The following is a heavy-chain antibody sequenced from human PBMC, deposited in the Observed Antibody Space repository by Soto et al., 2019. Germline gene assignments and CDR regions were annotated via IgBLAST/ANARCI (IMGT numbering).Heavy chain of an antibody. J-gene: IGHJ6*02. CDR1: GFTFGDYA. Sequence: PGGSLRLSCTASGFTFGDYAMSWFRQALGKGLEWVGFIRRKAYGGTTEYAASVKGRFTISRDDSKSIAYLQMDSLKTEDTAVYYCSREGYHFSYYYGMDFWGQLTTSTVSS. D-gene: IGHD3-16*02. V-gene: IGHV3-49*03. CDR2: IRRKAYGGTT. CDR3: SREGYHFSYYYGMDF.